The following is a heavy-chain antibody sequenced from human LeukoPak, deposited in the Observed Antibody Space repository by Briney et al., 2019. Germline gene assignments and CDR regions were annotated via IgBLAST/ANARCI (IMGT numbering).Heavy chain of an antibody. Sequence: ASVKVSCKASGYTFTSYGISWVRQAPGQGLEWMGWISAYNGNTNYAQKLQGRVTMTTDTSTTTAYMELRSLRSDDTAVYYCARDWVVPAAIPGGLYYYYGMDVWGQGTTVTVSS. CDR3: ARDWVVPAAIPGGLYYYYGMDV. J-gene: IGHJ6*02. CDR1: GYTFTSYG. D-gene: IGHD2-2*01. V-gene: IGHV1-18*01. CDR2: ISAYNGNT.